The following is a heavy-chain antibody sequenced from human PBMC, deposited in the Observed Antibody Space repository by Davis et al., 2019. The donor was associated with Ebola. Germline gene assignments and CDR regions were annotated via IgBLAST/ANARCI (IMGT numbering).Heavy chain of an antibody. J-gene: IGHJ2*01. CDR1: GYTFTSYG. CDR2: ISAYNGNT. V-gene: IGHV1-18*01. CDR3: ARSEWITMIVVVTYWYFDL. D-gene: IGHD3-22*01. Sequence: ASVKVSCKASGYTFTSYGISWVRQAPGQGLEWMGWISAYNGNTNYAQKLQGRVTMTTDTSTSTAYMELRSLRSDDTAVYYCARSEWITMIVVVTYWYFDLWGRGTLVTVSS.